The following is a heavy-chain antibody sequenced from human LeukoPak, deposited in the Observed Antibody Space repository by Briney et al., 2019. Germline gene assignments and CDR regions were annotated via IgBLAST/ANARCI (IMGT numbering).Heavy chain of an antibody. V-gene: IGHV1-69*04. Sequence: SVKVSCKASGGTFSSYAISWVRQAPGQGLEWMGRIIPILGIANYAQKFQGRVTITADKSTSTVYMELSSLRSEDTAVYYCARANYYYDSSGYSLDYWGQGTLVTVSS. CDR3: ARANYYYDSSGYSLDY. D-gene: IGHD3-22*01. CDR2: IIPILGIA. CDR1: GGTFSSYA. J-gene: IGHJ4*02.